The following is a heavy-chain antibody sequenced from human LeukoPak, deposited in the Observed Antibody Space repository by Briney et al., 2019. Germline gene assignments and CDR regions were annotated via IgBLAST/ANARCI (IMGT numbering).Heavy chain of an antibody. CDR3: ARTISGYSAQG. CDR2: VGHSGVT. D-gene: IGHD5-12*01. V-gene: IGHV4-34*01. J-gene: IGHJ4*02. CDR1: GGSFSAYY. Sequence: SETLSLTCAVYGGSFSAYYWSWVRQSPEKGLEWIGQVGHSGVTDYNPSLKSRVTISVDTSKNQFSLKLSSVTAADTAVYYCARTISGYSAQGWGQGTLVTVSS.